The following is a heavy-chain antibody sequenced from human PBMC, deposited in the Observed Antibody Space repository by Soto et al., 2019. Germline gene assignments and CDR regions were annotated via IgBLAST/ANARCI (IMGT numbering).Heavy chain of an antibody. J-gene: IGHJ4*02. CDR2: INPSGGST. Sequence: QVQLVQSGAEVKKPGASVKVSCKASGYTFTSYYMHWVRQAPGQGLEWMGIINPSGGSTSYAQKFQRRVTMTSDTSTSTVYMALSSLRSEDTAVYYCARDPLSVAVAGPFDYWGQGTLVTVSS. V-gene: IGHV1-46*03. D-gene: IGHD6-19*01. CDR3: ARDPLSVAVAGPFDY. CDR1: GYTFTSYY.